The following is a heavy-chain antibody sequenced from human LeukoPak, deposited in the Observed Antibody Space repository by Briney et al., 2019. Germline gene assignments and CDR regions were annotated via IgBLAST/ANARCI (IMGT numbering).Heavy chain of an antibody. Sequence: GRSLRLSCAASGFTFSSYAMHWVRQAPGKGLEWVAVISYDGSNKYYADSVKGRFTISRDNSKNTLYLQMNSLRAEDTAVYYCARDDRSRFGELVENRYYYGMDVWGQGTTVTVFS. CDR2: ISYDGSNK. V-gene: IGHV3-30*04. CDR3: ARDDRSRFGELVENRYYYGMDV. CDR1: GFTFSSYA. D-gene: IGHD3-10*01. J-gene: IGHJ6*02.